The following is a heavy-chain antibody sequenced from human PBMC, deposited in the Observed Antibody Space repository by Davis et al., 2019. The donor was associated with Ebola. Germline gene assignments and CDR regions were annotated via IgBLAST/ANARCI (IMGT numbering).Heavy chain of an antibody. D-gene: IGHD3-22*01. CDR3: ARGQWLLGGYFDY. V-gene: IGHV1-69*13. CDR2: IIPIFGTA. J-gene: IGHJ4*02. CDR1: GGTFSSYA. Sequence: AASVKVSCKASGGTFSSYAISWVRQAPGQGLEWMGGIIPIFGTANYAQKFQGRVTITADESTSTAYMELSSLRSEDTAVYYCARGQWLLGGYFDYWGQGTLVTVSS.